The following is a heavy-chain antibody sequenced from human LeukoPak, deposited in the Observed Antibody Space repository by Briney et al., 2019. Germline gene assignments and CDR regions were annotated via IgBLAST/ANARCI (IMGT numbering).Heavy chain of an antibody. V-gene: IGHV4-38-2*01. CDR3: ADEYCSSTSCYPFFDY. Sequence: SETLSLTCAASGYSISSGYYWGWIRQPPGKGLEWIGSIYYSGSTYYNPSLKSRVTISVDTSKNQFSLKLSSVTAADTAVYYCADEYCSSTSCYPFFDYWGQGTLVTVSS. CDR1: GYSISSGYY. D-gene: IGHD2-2*01. J-gene: IGHJ4*02. CDR2: IYYSGST.